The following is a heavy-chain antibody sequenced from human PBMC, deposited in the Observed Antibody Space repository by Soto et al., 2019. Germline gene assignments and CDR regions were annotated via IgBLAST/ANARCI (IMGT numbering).Heavy chain of an antibody. Sequence: GASVKVSCKASGYTFTSYDINWVRQATGQGLEWMGWMNPNSGNTGYAQKFQGRVTMTRNTSISTAYMELSSLRSEDTAVYYCARGPYRYYYDSSGYYYDYWGQGTLVTVSS. V-gene: IGHV1-8*01. J-gene: IGHJ4*02. CDR3: ARGPYRYYYDSSGYYYDY. CDR1: GYTFTSYD. CDR2: MNPNSGNT. D-gene: IGHD3-22*01.